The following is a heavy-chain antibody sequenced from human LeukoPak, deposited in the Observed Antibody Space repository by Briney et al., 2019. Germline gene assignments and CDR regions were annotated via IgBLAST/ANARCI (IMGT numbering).Heavy chain of an antibody. CDR3: GRLAARLNWFDP. V-gene: IGHV4-38-2*02. Sequence: KTSETLSLTCTVSGYSISSGYYWDWIRQPPGKGLEWIGTISYSGSTYYNPSLKSRVTISVDTSKNQFSLKLRSVTAADTAVYYCGRLAARLNWFDPWGQGTLVTVSS. CDR1: GYSISSGYY. CDR2: ISYSGST. J-gene: IGHJ5*02. D-gene: IGHD5-12*01.